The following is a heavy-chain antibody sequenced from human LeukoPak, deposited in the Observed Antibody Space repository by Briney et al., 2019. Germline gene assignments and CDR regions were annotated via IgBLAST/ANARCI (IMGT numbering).Heavy chain of an antibody. J-gene: IGHJ4*02. Sequence: TSETLSLTCAVYGGSFSGYYWSWIRQPPGKGLEWIGEINHSGSTNYNPSLKSRVTISVDTSKNQFSLKLSSVTAADTAVYYCARYWWFLDYWGQGTLVTVSS. V-gene: IGHV4-34*01. CDR2: INHSGST. CDR1: GGSFSGYY. D-gene: IGHD2-15*01. CDR3: ARYWWFLDY.